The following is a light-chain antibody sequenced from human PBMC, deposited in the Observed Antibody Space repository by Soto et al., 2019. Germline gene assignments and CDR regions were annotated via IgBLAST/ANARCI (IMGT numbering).Light chain of an antibody. CDR1: QTISSW. Sequence: DIQMTQSPSTLSGSVGDRVTISCRASQTISSWLAWYQQKPGKAPKLLIYTASTLKSGVPSRFSGSGSGTEFTLTISSLQPDDFATYYCQHYNSDSEAFGQGTKVDI. CDR2: TAS. CDR3: QHYNSDSEA. J-gene: IGKJ1*01. V-gene: IGKV1-5*03.